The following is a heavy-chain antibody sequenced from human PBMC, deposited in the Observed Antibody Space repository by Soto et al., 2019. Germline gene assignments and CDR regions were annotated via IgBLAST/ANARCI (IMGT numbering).Heavy chain of an antibody. CDR1: GGSLSGYY. V-gene: IGHV4-34*01. CDR3: ARLNYYGSAKPYDY. Sequence: SETLSLTCAVYGGSLSGYYWSWIRQPPGKGLEWIGDINHSGSTNYNPSLRSRVTMLLDTSKTQFSLKLSSVTAADTAIFYCARLNYYGSAKPYDYWGQGILVTVSS. CDR2: INHSGST. D-gene: IGHD3-10*01. J-gene: IGHJ4*02.